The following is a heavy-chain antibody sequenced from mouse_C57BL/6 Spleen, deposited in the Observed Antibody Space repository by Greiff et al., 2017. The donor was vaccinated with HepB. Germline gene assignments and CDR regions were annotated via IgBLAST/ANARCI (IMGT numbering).Heavy chain of an antibody. Sequence: EVKVEESGEGLVKPGGSLKLSCAASGFTFSSYAMSWVRQTPEKRLEWVAYISSGGDYIYYADTVKGRFTISRDNARNTLYLQMSSLKSEDTAMYYCTSDYGYFDVWGTGTTVTVSS. V-gene: IGHV5-9-1*02. J-gene: IGHJ1*03. CDR1: GFTFSSYA. CDR3: TSDYGYFDV. CDR2: ISSGGDYI.